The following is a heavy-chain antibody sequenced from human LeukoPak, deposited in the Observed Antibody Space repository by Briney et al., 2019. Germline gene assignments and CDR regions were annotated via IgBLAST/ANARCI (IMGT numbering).Heavy chain of an antibody. CDR1: GGTFSSYA. V-gene: IGHV1-8*02. Sequence: ASVKVSCKASGGTFSSYAISWVRQATGQGLEWMGWMNPNSGNTGYAQKFQGRITMTRNTSISTAYMELSSLRSEDTAVYYCARGRIYDSSGYYYWGQGTLVTVSS. CDR2: MNPNSGNT. CDR3: ARGRIYDSSGYYY. J-gene: IGHJ4*02. D-gene: IGHD3-22*01.